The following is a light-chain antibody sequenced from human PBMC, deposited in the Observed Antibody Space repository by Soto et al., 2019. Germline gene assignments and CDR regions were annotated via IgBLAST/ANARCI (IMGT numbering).Light chain of an antibody. CDR2: GAS. J-gene: IGKJ5*01. CDR3: QQTYTTPEIT. V-gene: IGKV1-39*01. Sequence: DIQMTQSPSSLSASVGDRVTITCRASQGISTYLNWYQQKPGKAPKLLIYGASSLQSGVPTRFSGSGSGTDFTLTISSLQPEDFAIYYCQQTYTTPEITFGQGTRLEIK. CDR1: QGISTY.